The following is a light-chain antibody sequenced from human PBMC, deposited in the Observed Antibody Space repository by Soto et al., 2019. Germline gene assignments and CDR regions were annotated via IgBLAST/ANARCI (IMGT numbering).Light chain of an antibody. CDR2: GAS. CDR3: QQYNNWPRT. CDR1: QSVSSN. Sequence: EIVMTQSPATLSVSPGERATLSCRASQSVSSNLAWYQQKPGQPPRLLIYGASTRATGIPARFSGSGSGTEFTLTISSLQSEDFAVYYCQQYNNWPRTFGQGTKLDSK. J-gene: IGKJ1*01. V-gene: IGKV3-15*01.